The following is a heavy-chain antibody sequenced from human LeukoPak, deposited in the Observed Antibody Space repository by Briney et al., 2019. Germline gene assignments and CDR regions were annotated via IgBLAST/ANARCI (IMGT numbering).Heavy chain of an antibody. D-gene: IGHD5-12*01. CDR1: GFTFNTYW. CDR2: IYGDGTTA. Sequence: GGSLRLSCAASGFTFNTYWMHWVRQAPGKGLVWVSLIYGDGTTAIYADSVKGRFTVSRDNAKNTLYLQMNSLRAEDTAVYYCARDMEMATISGFDYWGQGTLVTVSS. J-gene: IGHJ4*02. V-gene: IGHV3-74*01. CDR3: ARDMEMATISGFDY.